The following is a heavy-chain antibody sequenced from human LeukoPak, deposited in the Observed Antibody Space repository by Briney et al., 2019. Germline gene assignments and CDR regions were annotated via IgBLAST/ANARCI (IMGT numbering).Heavy chain of an antibody. D-gene: IGHD1-1*01. V-gene: IGHV1-2*02. CDR2: INPNSGGT. J-gene: IGHJ6*03. CDR3: AIHRGTTYYMDV. CDR1: GYTFTAYY. Sequence: ASVKVSCKASGYTFTAYYMHWVRQAPGQGLEWMGWINPNSGGTKYSQKFQGRVTMTRDTSITTAYMELSRLTSGDTAVDYCAIHRGTTYYMDVWGKGTTVTISS.